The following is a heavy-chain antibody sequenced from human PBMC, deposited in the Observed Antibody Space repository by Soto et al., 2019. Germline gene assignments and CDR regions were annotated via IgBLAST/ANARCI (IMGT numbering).Heavy chain of an antibody. J-gene: IGHJ4*02. CDR3: VKDRGSSWYRDYDY. Sequence: GGSLRLSCAASGFTFSSYAMSWVRQAPGKGLEWVSAISGSGGSTYYADSVKGRFTISRDNSKNTLYLQMNSLRAEDTTVYYCVKDRGSSWYRDYDYWGQGTLVTVSS. CDR2: ISGSGGST. V-gene: IGHV3-23*01. D-gene: IGHD6-13*01. CDR1: GFTFSSYA.